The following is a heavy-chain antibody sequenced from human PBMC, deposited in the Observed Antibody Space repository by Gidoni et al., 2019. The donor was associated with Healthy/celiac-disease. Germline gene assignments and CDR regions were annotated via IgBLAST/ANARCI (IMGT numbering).Heavy chain of an antibody. Sequence: QLQLQESGPGLVKPSETLSLTCTVSGGSISSSSYYWGWIRQPPGKGLEWIGSIYYSGSTYYNSSLKSRVTISVDTSKNQFSLKLSSVTAADTAVYYCARSLYYYDSSGYYYDYWGQGTLVTVSS. CDR3: ARSLYYYDSSGYYYDY. CDR1: GGSISSSSYY. D-gene: IGHD3-22*01. V-gene: IGHV4-39*07. J-gene: IGHJ4*02. CDR2: IYYSGST.